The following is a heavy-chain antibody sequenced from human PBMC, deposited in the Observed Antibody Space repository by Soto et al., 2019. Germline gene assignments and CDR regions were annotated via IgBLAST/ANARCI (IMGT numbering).Heavy chain of an antibody. J-gene: IGHJ2*01. V-gene: IGHV1-2*02. CDR1: GYRFTGYG. Sequence: SVQVSCKASGYRFTGYGLHWVRQAPGQGLQWMGWINPKSGATDYAQKFQGRVTMTREMSTTTAYLELSGLRSDATADDTAVNSGADAIYTAFPYPQSRPLGRGR. D-gene: IGHD6-6*01. CDR2: INPKSGAT. CDR3: VNSGADAIYTAFPYPQSRPLG.